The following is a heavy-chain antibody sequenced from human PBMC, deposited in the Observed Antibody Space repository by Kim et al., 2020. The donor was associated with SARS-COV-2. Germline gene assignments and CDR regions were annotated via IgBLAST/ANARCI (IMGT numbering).Heavy chain of an antibody. Sequence: AYSAKGRFTLSRDNSKNTRYLQIDSLRPDDTAVYHCARQVRARRWFDPWGQGTLVTVSS. V-gene: IGHV3-30*02. J-gene: IGHJ5*02. CDR3: ARQVRARRWFDP.